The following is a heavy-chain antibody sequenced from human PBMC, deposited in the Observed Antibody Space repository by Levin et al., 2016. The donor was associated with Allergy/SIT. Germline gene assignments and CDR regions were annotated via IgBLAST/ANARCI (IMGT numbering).Heavy chain of an antibody. Sequence: VRQMPGKGLEWIGEINHSGSTNYNPSLKSRVTISVDTSKNQFSLKLSSVTAADTAVYYCARGHKPEYIVVVVAAIGGYYSYYFDYWGQGTLVTVSS. J-gene: IGHJ4*02. CDR2: INHSGST. D-gene: IGHD2-15*01. V-gene: IGHV4-34*01. CDR3: ARGHKPEYIVVVVAAIGGYYSYYFDY.